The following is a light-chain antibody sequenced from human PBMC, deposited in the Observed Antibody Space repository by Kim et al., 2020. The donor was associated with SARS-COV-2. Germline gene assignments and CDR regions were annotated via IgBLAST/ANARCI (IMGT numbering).Light chain of an antibody. CDR2: GAS. Sequence: ASVGDRVTIPCRASQDIRNYLGWYQQNPGRAPQRLIYGASSLQSGVPSRFSGSGSGTEFTLTISSLQPGDFSTYFCLQHNTYPITLGQGTRLEIK. CDR3: LQHNTYPIT. CDR1: QDIRNY. V-gene: IGKV1-17*01. J-gene: IGKJ5*01.